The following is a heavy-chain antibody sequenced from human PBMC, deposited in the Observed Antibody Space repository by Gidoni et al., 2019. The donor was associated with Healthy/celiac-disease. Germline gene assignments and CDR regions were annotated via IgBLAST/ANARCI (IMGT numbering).Heavy chain of an antibody. CDR3: ARDLSAGNDAFDI. D-gene: IGHD3-10*01. CDR1: GFTFSNYN. V-gene: IGHV3-21*01. J-gene: IGHJ3*02. Sequence: EVQLVESGGGLVKPGGSLRLSCAASGFTFSNYNMNWVRQAPGKGLEWVSSISSGSSYTYYADSVKGRFTISRDNAKKALYLQMNSRRAEDTAVYYCARDLSAGNDAFDIWGQGTMVTVSS. CDR2: ISSGSSYT.